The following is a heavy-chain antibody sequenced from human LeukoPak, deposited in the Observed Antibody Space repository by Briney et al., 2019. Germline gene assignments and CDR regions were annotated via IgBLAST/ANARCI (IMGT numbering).Heavy chain of an antibody. CDR3: ARDPPGSASDY. V-gene: IGHV1-18*04. Sequence: ASVKVSCKTSGYTFTDYYIHWVRQAPGQGLEWMGWINPDSGYTNYAQKLQGRVTMTTDTSTSTAYMELRSLRSDDTAVYYCARDPPGSASDYWGQGTLVTVSS. CDR2: INPDSGYT. J-gene: IGHJ4*02. CDR1: GYTFTDYY.